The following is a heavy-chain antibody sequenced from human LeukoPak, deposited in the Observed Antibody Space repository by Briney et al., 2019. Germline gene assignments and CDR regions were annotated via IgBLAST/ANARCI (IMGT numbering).Heavy chain of an antibody. V-gene: IGHV6-1*01. D-gene: IGHD2-8*01. CDR3: ARDRVYPSERHNWFDP. CDR2: TCYRSKWYN. J-gene: IGHJ5*02. Sequence: SQTLSLTCAISGDSVSSNSAAWNWIRQSPSRGLEWLGRTCYRSKWYNDYAVSVKSRITINPDTSKNQFSLQLNSVTPEDTAVYYCARDRVYPSERHNWFDPWGQGTLVTVSS. CDR1: GDSVSSNSAA.